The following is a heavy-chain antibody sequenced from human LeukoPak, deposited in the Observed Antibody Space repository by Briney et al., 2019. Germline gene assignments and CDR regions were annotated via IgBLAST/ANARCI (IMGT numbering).Heavy chain of an antibody. CDR1: SGSISTYY. V-gene: IGHV4-4*07. CDR2: IYISGTT. Sequence: SETLSLTCTVSSGSISTYYWSWIRQPAGKGLEWIGRIYISGTTNYTPSLKSRVTMSIDTSKNQFSLKLNSVTAADTAIYYCASEGTVARGLDYWGKGTTVTVSS. J-gene: IGHJ6*04. CDR3: ASEGTVARGLDY. D-gene: IGHD5-12*01.